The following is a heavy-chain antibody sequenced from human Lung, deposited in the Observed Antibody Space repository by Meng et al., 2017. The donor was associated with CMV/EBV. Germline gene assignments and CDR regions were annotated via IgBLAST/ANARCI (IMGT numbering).Heavy chain of an antibody. D-gene: IGHD6-19*01. CDR1: GGSISISTW. J-gene: IGHJ4*02. V-gene: IGHV4-4*02. Sequence: QMHLQGSGPGLVKPSGTRSVAGAVSGGSISISTWWSWVRQPPGKGLEWIGEIYHSGGTNYNPSLRGRVTISLDKSKNQFSLTLRSVTAADTAVYYCARDPYATGWAGWGQGTLVTVSS. CDR3: ARDPYATGWAG. CDR2: IYHSGGT.